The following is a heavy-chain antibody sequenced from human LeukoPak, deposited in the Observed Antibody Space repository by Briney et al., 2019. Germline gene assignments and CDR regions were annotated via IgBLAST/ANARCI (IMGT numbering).Heavy chain of an antibody. CDR1: GDSVSSDIAA. CDR3: ARGSAFDI. V-gene: IGHV6-1*01. J-gene: IGHJ3*02. CDR2: AYYRSKWYI. Sequence: SQTLSLTCAISGDSVSSDIAAWNWVRQSPSRGLEWLGRAYYRSKWYIDYAVSLKSRMIINPDTSKNQFSLQLNSVTPEDTAVYYCARGSAFDIWGRGTMVTVSS.